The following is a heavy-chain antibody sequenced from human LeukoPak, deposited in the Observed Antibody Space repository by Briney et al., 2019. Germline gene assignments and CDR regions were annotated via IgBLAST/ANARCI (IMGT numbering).Heavy chain of an antibody. J-gene: IGHJ4*02. CDR3: ARWLTYCSSTSCYNSNYELRYFDY. Sequence: SQTLSLTCTVSGGSISSGGYYWSWIRQHPGKGLEWIGYIYYSGSTYYNPSLKSRVTISVDTSKNQFSLKPSSVTAADTAVYYYARWLTYCSSTSCYNSNYELRYFDYWGQGTLVTVSS. D-gene: IGHD2-2*02. CDR1: GGSISSGGYY. V-gene: IGHV4-31*03. CDR2: IYYSGST.